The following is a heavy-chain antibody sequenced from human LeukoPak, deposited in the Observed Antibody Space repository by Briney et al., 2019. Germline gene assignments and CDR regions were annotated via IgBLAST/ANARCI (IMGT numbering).Heavy chain of an antibody. CDR2: INHSGST. Sequence: SETLSLTCAVYGGSFSGYYWSWIRQPPGKGLEWIGEINHSGSTNYNPSLKSRVTISVDTSKNQFSPKLSSVTAADTAVYYCASGRFGETTKPYYFDYWGQGTLVTVSS. CDR3: ASGRFGETTKPYYFDY. CDR1: GGSFSGYY. V-gene: IGHV4-34*01. D-gene: IGHD3-10*01. J-gene: IGHJ4*02.